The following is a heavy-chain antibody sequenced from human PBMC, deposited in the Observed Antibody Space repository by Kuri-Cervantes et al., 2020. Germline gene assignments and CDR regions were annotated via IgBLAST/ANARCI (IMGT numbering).Heavy chain of an antibody. Sequence: GESLKISCAASGFTFSSYAMHWVRQAPGKGLEWVAVISYDGSNKYYADSVKGRFTISRDNSKNTLYLQMNSLRAEDTAVYYCARAANGIAVAGRGYYFDYWGQGTLVTVSS. D-gene: IGHD6-19*01. V-gene: IGHV3-30-3*01. CDR3: ARAANGIAVAGRGYYFDY. CDR1: GFTFSSYA. CDR2: ISYDGSNK. J-gene: IGHJ4*02.